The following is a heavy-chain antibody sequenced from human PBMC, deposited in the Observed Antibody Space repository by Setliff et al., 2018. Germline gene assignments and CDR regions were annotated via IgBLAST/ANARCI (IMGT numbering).Heavy chain of an antibody. V-gene: IGHV3-48*01. CDR2: IISNSLTI. CDR3: ARDEVNCSGSKCYSGFDS. D-gene: IGHD2-15*01. J-gene: IGHJ4*02. CDR1: GFNFNLYN. Sequence: RLSCAASGFNFNLYNMNWVRQAPGKGLEWVSYIISNSLTIHYADSVRGRFTVSRDNARNSLYLQMNNLRAEDTAVYYCARDEVNCSGSKCYSGFDSWSQGTLVTVSS.